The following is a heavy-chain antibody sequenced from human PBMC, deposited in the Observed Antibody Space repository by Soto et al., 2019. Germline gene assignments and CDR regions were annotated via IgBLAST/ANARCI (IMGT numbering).Heavy chain of an antibody. J-gene: IGHJ6*02. D-gene: IGHD6-25*01. CDR1: GYTFTGYN. V-gene: IGHV1-8*01. CDR2: MNPNSGNT. Sequence: ASVKVSCKASGYTFTGYNVNWVRQATGQGLEWMGWMNPNSGNTGYAQKFQGRVTMTRNTSITTAYMELSSLRSEDTAVYYCARSSIAAPYYYYGMDVWGQGTTVTVSS. CDR3: ARSSIAAPYYYYGMDV.